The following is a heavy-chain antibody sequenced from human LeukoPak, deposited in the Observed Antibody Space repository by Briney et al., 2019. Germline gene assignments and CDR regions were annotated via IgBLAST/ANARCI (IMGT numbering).Heavy chain of an antibody. CDR2: ISAYNGNT. V-gene: IGHV1-18*04. J-gene: IGHJ5*02. CDR1: GYTFTSYG. Sequence: ASVKVSCKASGYTFTSYGISWVRQAPGQGLEWMGWISAYNGNTNYAQKLQGRVTMTTDTSTSTAYMELRSLRSDDTAMYYCARDPPRGIAVAGNWFDPWGQGTLVTVSS. CDR3: ARDPPRGIAVAGNWFDP. D-gene: IGHD6-19*01.